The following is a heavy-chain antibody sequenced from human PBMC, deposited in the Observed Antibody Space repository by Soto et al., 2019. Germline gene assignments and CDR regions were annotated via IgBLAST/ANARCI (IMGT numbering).Heavy chain of an antibody. CDR1: GFTFSSYA. D-gene: IGHD3-22*01. Sequence: PGGSLRLSCAASGFTFSSYAMSWVRQAPGKGLEWVSAISGSGGSTYYADSVKGRFTISRDNSKNTLYLQMNSLRAEDTAVYYCAKEGLWCYYDSSGYYHGDYWGQGTLVTVS. J-gene: IGHJ4*02. V-gene: IGHV3-23*01. CDR2: ISGSGGST. CDR3: AKEGLWCYYDSSGYYHGDY.